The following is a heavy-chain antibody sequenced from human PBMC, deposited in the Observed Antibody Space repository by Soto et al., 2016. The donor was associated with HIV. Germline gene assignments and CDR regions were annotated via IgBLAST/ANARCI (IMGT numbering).Heavy chain of an antibody. CDR2: IYYTGSA. J-gene: IGHJ4*02. V-gene: IGHV4-59*01. Sequence: QVQLRESGPGLVKPSETLSLTCIVSGGSINNYYWTWIRQAPGKGLEWIGSIYYTGSADYSPSLKSRVTVSVDTSKNQFSLKVKSVSAADTAIYYCARVVTGAFDYWGQGXPGHCLL. CDR3: ARVVTGAFDY. CDR1: GGSINNYY. D-gene: IGHD7-27*01.